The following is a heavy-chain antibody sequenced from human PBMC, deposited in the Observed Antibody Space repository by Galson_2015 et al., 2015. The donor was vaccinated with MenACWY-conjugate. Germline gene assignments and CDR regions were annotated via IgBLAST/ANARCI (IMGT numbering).Heavy chain of an antibody. CDR2: ISSSSSYI. J-gene: IGHJ4*02. V-gene: IGHV3-21*01. Sequence: SLRLSCAASGFTFSSYSINWVRQAPGKGLEWVSSISSSSSYIYNADSVKGRFTISRDNAKNSLYLQMNSLRVEDTAVYYCTRDLIRYDYVWGSYRRNSPFDYWGQGTLVTVSS. D-gene: IGHD3-16*02. CDR3: TRDLIRYDYVWGSYRRNSPFDY. CDR1: GFTFSSYS.